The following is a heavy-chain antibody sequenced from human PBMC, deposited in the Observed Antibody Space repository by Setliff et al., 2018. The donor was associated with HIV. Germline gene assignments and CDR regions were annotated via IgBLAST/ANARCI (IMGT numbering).Heavy chain of an antibody. CDR1: GFSFTKYG. CDR3: ARGALLAVFDFDH. Sequence: ASVKVSCKASGFSFTKYGFSWVRQAPGQGLEWMGWISAYNGNTNYGQKLQGRLTMTTDTSTTTAYMELRSLRSDDTAVYFCARGALLAVFDFDHWGHGTQVTVSS. D-gene: IGHD3-10*01. J-gene: IGHJ4*01. CDR2: ISAYNGNT. V-gene: IGHV1-18*01.